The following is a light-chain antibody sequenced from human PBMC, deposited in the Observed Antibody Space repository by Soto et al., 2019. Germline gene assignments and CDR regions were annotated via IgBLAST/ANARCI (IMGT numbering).Light chain of an antibody. V-gene: IGKV3-15*01. CDR3: QQYNDWPRT. J-gene: IGKJ1*01. Sequence: EIVITQSPATLSVSPGERATPSCRASQSVSSNLAWYQQKPGQAPRLLIYGASTTATGIPARFSGSGSGTEFTLTISSLQSEDFAVYYCQQYNDWPRTFGQGTKVDIK. CDR1: QSVSSN. CDR2: GAS.